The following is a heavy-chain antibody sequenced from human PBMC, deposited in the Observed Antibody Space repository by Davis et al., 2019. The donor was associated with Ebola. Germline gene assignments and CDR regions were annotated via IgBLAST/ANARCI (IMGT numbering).Heavy chain of an antibody. CDR3: ANLGIHSSSPY. Sequence: PGGSLRLSCAASGFTFSSYWMHWVRRAPGKGLVWVSRITHDGRTSSYADSVKGRFTISRDNAKNSLYLQMNSLRAEDTALYYCANLGIHSSSPYWGQGTLVTVSS. CDR2: ITHDGRTS. V-gene: IGHV3-74*01. J-gene: IGHJ4*02. CDR1: GFTFSSYW. D-gene: IGHD6-6*01.